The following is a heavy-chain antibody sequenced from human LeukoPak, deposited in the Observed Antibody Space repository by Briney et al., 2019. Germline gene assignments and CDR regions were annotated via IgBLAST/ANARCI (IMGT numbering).Heavy chain of an antibody. V-gene: IGHV3-74*01. Sequence: GGSLRLSCAASGSTFSSYWMHWVRQAPGKGLVWVSRINSDGSSTSYADSVKGRFTISRDNAKNTLYLQMNSLRAEDTAVYYCAREGVRFLEYPFDYWGQGTLVTVSS. D-gene: IGHD3-3*01. J-gene: IGHJ4*02. CDR1: GSTFSSYW. CDR2: INSDGSST. CDR3: AREGVRFLEYPFDY.